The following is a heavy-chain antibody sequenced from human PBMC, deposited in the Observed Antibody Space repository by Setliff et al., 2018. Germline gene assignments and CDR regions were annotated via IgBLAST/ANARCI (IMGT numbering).Heavy chain of an antibody. CDR2: IYTSGST. J-gene: IGHJ4*02. Sequence: SETLSLTCTVSGGSISSGSYYWSWIRQPAGKGLEWIGHIYTSGSTNYNPSLKSRVTISVDTSKNQFSLKLSSVTAADTAVYYCTSYRQDVNYWGQGTLVTVSS. D-gene: IGHD4-4*01. CDR1: GGSISSGSYY. CDR3: TSYRQDVNY. V-gene: IGHV4-61*09.